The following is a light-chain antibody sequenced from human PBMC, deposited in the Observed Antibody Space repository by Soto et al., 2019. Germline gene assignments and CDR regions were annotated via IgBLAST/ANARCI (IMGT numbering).Light chain of an antibody. CDR3: QQYGSSPFT. J-gene: IGKJ4*01. Sequence: PGERATLSCGASQRVSSSYLAWYQQKPGLAPRLLIYDASSRATGIPDRFSGSGSGTDFTLTISRLEPEDFAVYYCQQYGSSPFTFGGGTKVEIK. V-gene: IGKV3D-20*01. CDR2: DAS. CDR1: QRVSSSY.